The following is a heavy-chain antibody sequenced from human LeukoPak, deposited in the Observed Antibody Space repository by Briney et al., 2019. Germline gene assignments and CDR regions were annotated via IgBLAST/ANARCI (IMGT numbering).Heavy chain of an antibody. CDR1: GGSFSGYY. D-gene: IGHD4-23*01. V-gene: IGHV4-34*01. CDR2: INHSGST. Sequence: SETLSLTCAVYGGSFSGYYWSWIRQPPGKGREWIGEINHSGSTNYNPSLKSRVTISVDTSKNQFSLKLSSVTAADTAVYYCARETTVGYFDDWGQGTLVTVSS. CDR3: ARETTVGYFDD. J-gene: IGHJ4*02.